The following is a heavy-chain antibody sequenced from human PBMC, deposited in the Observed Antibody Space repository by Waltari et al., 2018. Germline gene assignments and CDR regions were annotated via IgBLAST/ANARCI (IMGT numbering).Heavy chain of an antibody. J-gene: IGHJ4*02. D-gene: IGHD4-17*01. V-gene: IGHV3-21*03. Sequence: EVQLVESGGGLVKPGGSLRLSCAASGFAITTFGLSWVRQAPGKGLEWVSSSTDGGAYSYYADSVRGRFTVSIDNAKNSLHLQMNNLRAEDTAVYYCARALTTPNDFWGQGTLVTVSS. CDR1: GFAITTFG. CDR3: ARALTTPNDF. CDR2: STDGGAYS.